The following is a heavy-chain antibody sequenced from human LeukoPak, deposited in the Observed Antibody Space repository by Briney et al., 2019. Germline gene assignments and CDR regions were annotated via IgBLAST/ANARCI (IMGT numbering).Heavy chain of an antibody. CDR1: RYTFTNYI. D-gene: IGHD1-26*01. CDR3: ARGGNYFRFDP. V-gene: IGHV1-18*01. J-gene: IGHJ5*02. Sequence: GASVKVSCKASRYTFTNYIISWVRQAPGQGLEWMGWISAYNGNTNYAQKLQGRVTMTTDTSTATAYMELRSLRSDDTAVYYCARGGNYFRFDPWGQGTLVTVSS. CDR2: ISAYNGNT.